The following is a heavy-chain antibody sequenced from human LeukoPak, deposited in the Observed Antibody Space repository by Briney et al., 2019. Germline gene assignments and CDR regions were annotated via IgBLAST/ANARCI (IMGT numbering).Heavy chain of an antibody. CDR1: GGSISSYY. V-gene: IGHV4-4*07. CDR2: IYISGST. J-gene: IGHJ6*03. D-gene: IGHD2-21*02. Sequence: PSETLSLTCTVSGGSISSYYWSWIRQPAGKGLEWIGRIYISGSTNYNPSLKSRVTMSVDTSKNQFSLKLSSVTAADTAVYYCARVGVSDCGGDCYDYYYYYMDVWGKGTTVTVSS. CDR3: ARVGVSDCGGDCYDYYYYYMDV.